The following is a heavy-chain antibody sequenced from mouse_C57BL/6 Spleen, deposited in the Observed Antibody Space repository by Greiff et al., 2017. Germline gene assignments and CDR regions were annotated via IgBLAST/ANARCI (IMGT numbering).Heavy chain of an antibody. CDR3: AGGDRDSPDY. Sequence: VQLQQPGTELVKPGASVKLSCKASGYTFTSYWMHWVKQRPGQGLEWIGSINPTDGDTNYTQKFKGKATLTVDQSSSTAYMQLSSLPSADSAVYSCAGGDRDSPDYWGQGTTLTVSS. CDR1: GYTFTSYW. J-gene: IGHJ2*01. D-gene: IGHD6-1*01. V-gene: IGHV1-53*01. CDR2: INPTDGDT.